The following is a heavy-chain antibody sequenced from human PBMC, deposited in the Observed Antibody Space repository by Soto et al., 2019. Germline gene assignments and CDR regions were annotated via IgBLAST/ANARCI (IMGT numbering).Heavy chain of an antibody. CDR1: GGSISSGGYY. CDR2: IYYSGSS. Sequence: QVQLQESGPGLVKPSQTLSLTCTVSGGSISSGGYYWSWIRQHPGKGLEWIGYIYYSGSSYYNPSLKSRVTISVDTSKNQFSLKLSSVTAADTAVYYCARDWGSGSYLAFDIWGQGTMVTVSS. V-gene: IGHV4-31*03. J-gene: IGHJ3*02. D-gene: IGHD3-10*01. CDR3: ARDWGSGSYLAFDI.